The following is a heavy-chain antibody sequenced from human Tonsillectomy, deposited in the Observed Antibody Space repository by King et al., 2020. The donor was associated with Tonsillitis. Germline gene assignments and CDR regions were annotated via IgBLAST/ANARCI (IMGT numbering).Heavy chain of an antibody. D-gene: IGHD3-10*01. CDR2: ITSDGSRT. CDR1: GFTFSTYW. V-gene: IGHV3-74*01. CDR3: VRDSVASGSHDS. Sequence: DVQLVESGGDLVQPGGSLRLSCAASGFTFSTYWMHWVRQAPGKGLVWVSHITSDGSRTTYADSVKGRFTISRDNAKNTLYLQMNSLRAEDTAVYYCVRDSVASGSHDSWGQGTLVTVSS. J-gene: IGHJ4*02.